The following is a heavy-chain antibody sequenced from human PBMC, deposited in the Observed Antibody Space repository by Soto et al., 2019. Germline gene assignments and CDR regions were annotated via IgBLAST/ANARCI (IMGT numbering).Heavy chain of an antibody. V-gene: IGHV1-18*04. J-gene: IGHJ3*02. CDR2: ISGYDGNT. CDR3: ARGVYYDSSSAFDI. Sequence: ASVKVSCKASGYTFTTYGINWVRQAPGQGLEWMGWISGYDGNTKSAQKFQGRVTVTTDTSTTTSYMELRSLTSDDTAVYYCARGVYYDSSSAFDIWGQGTMVTVSS. CDR1: GYTFTTYG. D-gene: IGHD3-22*01.